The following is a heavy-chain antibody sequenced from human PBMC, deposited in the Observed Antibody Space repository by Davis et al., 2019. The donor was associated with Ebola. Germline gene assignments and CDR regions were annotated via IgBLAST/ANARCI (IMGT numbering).Heavy chain of an antibody. J-gene: IGHJ6*04. CDR3: ARGWFRAGMDV. Sequence: HSQTLSLTCAISGDSVSGNNGAWNWIRQSPPRGLEWLGRTYYNSKWYNDYAVSVKSRITINPDTSKNQFSLQLNSVIPEDTALYYCARGWFRAGMDVWGEGTTVTVSS. CDR1: GDSVSGNNGA. D-gene: IGHD3-10*01. V-gene: IGHV6-1*01. CDR2: TYYNSKWYN.